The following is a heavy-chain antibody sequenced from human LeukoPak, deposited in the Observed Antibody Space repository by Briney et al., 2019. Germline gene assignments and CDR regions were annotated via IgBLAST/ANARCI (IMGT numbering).Heavy chain of an antibody. D-gene: IGHD3-3*01. Sequence: SETLSLTCTVSGGSINTGRYYWGWIRQPPGKGLAWIGSIYFSGSTYYNPSLKSRVTKSIDTSKNQFSLKLSSVTAADTAVYYCARSYYDFWGVPPRPRYYFDYWGQGTLVTVSS. J-gene: IGHJ4*02. CDR1: GGSINTGRYY. CDR3: ARSYYDFWGVPPRPRYYFDY. CDR2: IYFSGST. V-gene: IGHV4-39*01.